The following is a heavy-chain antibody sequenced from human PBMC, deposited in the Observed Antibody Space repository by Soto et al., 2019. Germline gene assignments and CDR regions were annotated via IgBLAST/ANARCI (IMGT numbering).Heavy chain of an antibody. V-gene: IGHV3-30-3*01. CDR1: GFTFSSYA. CDR3: ARDRTNYDFWSGYYGYYYYYGMDV. D-gene: IGHD3-3*01. Sequence: GGSLRLSCAASGFTFSSYAMHWVRQAPGKGLEWVAVISYDGSNKYYADSVKGRFTISRDDSKNTLYLQMNSLRAEDTAVYYCARDRTNYDFWSGYYGYYYYYGMDVWGQGTTVTVSS. J-gene: IGHJ6*02. CDR2: ISYDGSNK.